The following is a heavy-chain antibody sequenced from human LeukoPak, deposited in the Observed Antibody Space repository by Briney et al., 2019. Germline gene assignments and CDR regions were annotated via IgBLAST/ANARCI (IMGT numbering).Heavy chain of an antibody. Sequence: GCSVNVSRKASVGTFSSYAISWVRQAPGRGREWMGGIIPIFGTANYAQKFQGGVTITPDKSTSTANMELSSLRSEDTAVYYCARDVCSGGSCYSAFDYWGQGTLVTVS. CDR2: IIPIFGTA. CDR3: ARDVCSGGSCYSAFDY. J-gene: IGHJ4*02. D-gene: IGHD2-15*01. V-gene: IGHV1-69*06. CDR1: VGTFSSYA.